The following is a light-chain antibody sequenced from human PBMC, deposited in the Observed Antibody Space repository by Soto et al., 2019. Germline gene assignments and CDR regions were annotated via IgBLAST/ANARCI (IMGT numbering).Light chain of an antibody. Sequence: EIVMTQSPVTLSVSPGERATLSCRASQTIDTNLAWYQQKPGQAPRLLIFAASTRATGIPARFSGSGSGTDFTLTISRLEPEDFAVYYCQQYGSSGTLGQGTKVDI. J-gene: IGKJ1*01. CDR2: AAS. V-gene: IGKV3-15*01. CDR1: QTIDTN. CDR3: QQYGSSGT.